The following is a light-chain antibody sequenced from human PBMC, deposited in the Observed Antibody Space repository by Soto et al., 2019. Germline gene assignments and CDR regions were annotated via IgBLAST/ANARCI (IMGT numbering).Light chain of an antibody. CDR2: DAS. CDR3: QQHSNWPWT. V-gene: IGKV3-11*01. J-gene: IGKJ1*01. Sequence: EIVLTQSPATLSLSPGERATLSCRASQSIINSLAWYQQKPGQTPRLLIHDASNRATGIPARFSGSGSGTDFTLTISNLEPEDFAVYYCQQHSNWPWTFGQGTKVEIK. CDR1: QSIINS.